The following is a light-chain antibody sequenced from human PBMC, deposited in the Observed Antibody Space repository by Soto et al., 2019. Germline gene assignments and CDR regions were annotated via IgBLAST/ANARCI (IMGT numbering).Light chain of an antibody. CDR2: DAS. V-gene: IGKV3-11*01. CDR3: QQRSNCHT. Sequence: EIVLTQSPATLSLSPGERATLSCRASQSVSSYLAWYQQKPGQAPRLLIYDASNRATGIPARFSGSGSETDFTLTISSLAPEGFAVYYCQQRSNCHTFGQGTKLEI. CDR1: QSVSSY. J-gene: IGKJ2*01.